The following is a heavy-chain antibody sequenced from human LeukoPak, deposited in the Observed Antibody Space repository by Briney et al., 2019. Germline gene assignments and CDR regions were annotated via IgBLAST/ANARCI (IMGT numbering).Heavy chain of an antibody. V-gene: IGHV3-23*01. CDR2: ISNTGGST. CDR3: ARGYSRLDP. J-gene: IGHJ5*02. D-gene: IGHD6-13*01. CDR1: GFTFTSYA. Sequence: GESLTLSSAASGFTFTSYAMSWVRHAPGRGLEWVSGISNTGGSTYYADSVKRRFTISRDNSKNTVYLHMNSLTAKATAVYYCARGYSRLDPWGQGTLVTVSS.